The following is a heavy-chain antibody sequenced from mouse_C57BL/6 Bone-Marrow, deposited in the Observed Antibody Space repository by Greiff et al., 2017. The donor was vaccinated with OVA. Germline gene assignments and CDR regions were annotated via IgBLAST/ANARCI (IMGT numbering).Heavy chain of an antibody. CDR1: GFTFSDFY. J-gene: IGHJ4*01. Sequence: EVNVVESGGGLVQSGRSLRLSCATSGFTFSDFYMEWVRQAPGKGLEWIAASRNKANDYTTEYSASVKGRFIVSRDTSQSILYLQMNALRAEDTAIYYCARDEGGKEYYAMDYWGQGTSVTVSS. D-gene: IGHD1-3*01. V-gene: IGHV7-1*01. CDR2: SRNKANDYTT. CDR3: ARDEGGKEYYAMDY.